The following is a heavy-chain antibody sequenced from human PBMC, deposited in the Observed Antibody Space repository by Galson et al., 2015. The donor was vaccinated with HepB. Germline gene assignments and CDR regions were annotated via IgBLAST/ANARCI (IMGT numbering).Heavy chain of an antibody. D-gene: IGHD5-18*01. CDR2: IDWNDGQ. CDR3: ARIRGGSYGFSMDV. Sequence: MRVSWIRQPPGTALEWLARIDWNDGQFYSASLRSRLTISKDTSKNEVVLTMTNMDPVDTATYYCARIRGGSYGFSMDVWGQGTTVTVSS. V-gene: IGHV2-70*04. CDR1: MR. J-gene: IGHJ6*02.